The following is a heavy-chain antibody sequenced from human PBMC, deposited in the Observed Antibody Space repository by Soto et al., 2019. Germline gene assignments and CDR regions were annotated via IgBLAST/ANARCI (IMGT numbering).Heavy chain of an antibody. CDR2: IHHSGST. CDR1: GGSINTYY. J-gene: IGHJ5*02. CDR3: ASLVDCRSGICSFWFDP. V-gene: IGHV4-59*01. D-gene: IGHD3-10*02. Sequence: SETLSLTCAVSGGSINTYYWSWVRQPPGKGLEWIGNIHHSGSTNYNPSLNSRVTISIDTSKNKLSLWLNSVTAADTAVYYCASLVDCRSGICSFWFDPWGQGTLVTVSS.